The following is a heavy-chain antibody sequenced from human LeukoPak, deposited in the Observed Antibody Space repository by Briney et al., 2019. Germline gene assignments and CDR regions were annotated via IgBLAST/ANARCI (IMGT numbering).Heavy chain of an antibody. Sequence: SETLSLTCTVSGGSISSYHWSWIRQPAGKGLEWIGHININEGPKYNPSLRSRVTISVDTSKNQFSLKLSSVTAADTAVYYCARQKSSERYYFDYWGQGTLVTVPS. V-gene: IGHV4-59*08. J-gene: IGHJ4*02. CDR3: ARQKSSERYYFDY. CDR2: ININEGP. CDR1: GGSISSYH.